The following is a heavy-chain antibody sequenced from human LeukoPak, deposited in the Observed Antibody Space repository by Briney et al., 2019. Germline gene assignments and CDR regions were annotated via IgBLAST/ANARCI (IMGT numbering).Heavy chain of an antibody. D-gene: IGHD3-22*01. CDR3: ARDDSESDSSGYPLDY. CDR2: INPSGGST. Sequence: GPSVKVSCKASGYTFTSYYMHCVRQAPGQGLEWMRIINPSGGSTSYAQKFQGRVTMTRDMSTSTVYMELSSLRSEDTAVYYCARDDSESDSSGYPLDYWGQGTLVTVAS. CDR1: GYTFTSYY. V-gene: IGHV1-46*01. J-gene: IGHJ4*02.